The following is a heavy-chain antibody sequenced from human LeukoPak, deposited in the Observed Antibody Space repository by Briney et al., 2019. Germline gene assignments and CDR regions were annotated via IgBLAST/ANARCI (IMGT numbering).Heavy chain of an antibody. CDR3: ARAGAWQIDP. CDR2: IFYTGSS. V-gene: IGHV4-59*01. CDR1: GASISSYY. J-gene: IGHJ5*02. Sequence: LETLSLTCTVSGASISSYYWSWIRQPPGKGLEWIGHIFYTGSSNYNPSLKSRVTISLDRSKNQFSLRLTSVTAADTAVYYCARAGAWQIDPWGQGTLVTVSS. D-gene: IGHD3-10*01.